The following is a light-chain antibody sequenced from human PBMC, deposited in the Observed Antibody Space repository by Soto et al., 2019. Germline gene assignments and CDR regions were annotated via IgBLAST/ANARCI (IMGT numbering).Light chain of an antibody. CDR1: NIESKT. CDR3: QVWDSSSDHWV. Sequence: SYELTQTPSVSVAPGQTARITCGGNNIESKTVHWYQQRPGQAPVLVVYDDRDRPSGIPERFSGSNSGNTATLTISRVEAGDEADYYCQVWDSSSDHWVFGGGTKLTVL. V-gene: IGLV3-21*02. CDR2: DDR. J-gene: IGLJ3*02.